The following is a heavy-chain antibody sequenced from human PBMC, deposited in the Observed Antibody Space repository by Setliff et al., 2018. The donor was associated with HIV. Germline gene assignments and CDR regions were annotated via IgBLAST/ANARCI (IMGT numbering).Heavy chain of an antibody. CDR3: ARGVSFDDSAYYPPDY. CDR1: GGTLRSFSSWT. Sequence: SVKVSCKPSGGTLRSFSSWTLSWVRQVPGQGLEWMGGIIPMFGTAKYAQKFQGRVPITADESTTTAYMELSSLRSENTAVYFCARGVSFDDSAYYPPDYWGQGTLVTVSS. V-gene: IGHV1-69*13. D-gene: IGHD3-22*01. J-gene: IGHJ4*02. CDR2: IIPMFGTA.